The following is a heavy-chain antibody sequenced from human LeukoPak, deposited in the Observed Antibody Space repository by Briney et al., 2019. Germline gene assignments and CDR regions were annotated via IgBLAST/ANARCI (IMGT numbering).Heavy chain of an antibody. CDR3: ARVAGMYSSSWYYFDY. J-gene: IGHJ4*02. CDR1: GYSISSGYY. V-gene: IGHV4-38-2*01. D-gene: IGHD6-13*01. CDR2: IYHSGST. Sequence: SETLSLTCAVSGYSISSGYYWGWIRQPPGKGLEWIGKIYHSGSTYYNPSLKRRVTISVDTSKNQFSLKLSSVTAADTAVYYCARVAGMYSSSWYYFDYWGQGTLVTVSS.